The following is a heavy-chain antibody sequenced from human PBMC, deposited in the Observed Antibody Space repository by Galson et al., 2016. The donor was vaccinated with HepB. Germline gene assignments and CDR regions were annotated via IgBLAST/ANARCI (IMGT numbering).Heavy chain of an antibody. J-gene: IGHJ3*02. CDR1: GFSLSAYA. Sequence: SLRLSCAASGFSLSAYAIHWVRQAPGKELEWVALVSYDGNTQYYADSVKGRFTISRDSSKNTLYLQMDSLRPEDTALYYCAVLESSGSSFSGDTFDIWGQGTMVTVSS. V-gene: IGHV3-30*03. D-gene: IGHD1-26*01. CDR3: AVLESSGSSFSGDTFDI. CDR2: VSYDGNTQ.